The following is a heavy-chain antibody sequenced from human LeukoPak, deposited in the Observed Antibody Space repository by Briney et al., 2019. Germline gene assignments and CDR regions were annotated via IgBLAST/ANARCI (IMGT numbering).Heavy chain of an antibody. CDR3: ATRSSYDWYFDL. CDR2: IYYSGST. V-gene: IGHV4-59*01. CDR1: GGSISSYY. J-gene: IGHJ2*01. D-gene: IGHD2-8*01. Sequence: SETLSLTCTVSGGSISSYYWSWIRQPPGKGLEWIGYIYYSGSTNYNPSLKSRVTISADTSKNQFSLKLSSVTAADTAVYYCATRSSYDWYFDLWGRGTLVTVSS.